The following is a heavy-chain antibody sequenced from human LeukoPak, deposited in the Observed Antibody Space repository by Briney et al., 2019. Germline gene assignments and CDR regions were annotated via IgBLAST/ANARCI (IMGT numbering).Heavy chain of an antibody. Sequence: ASVKVSCKASGGTFSSYAISWVRQAPGQGLEWMGGIIPIFGTANYAQKLQGRVTMTTDTSTSTAYMELRSLRSDDTAVYYCAMIPYCTSVTCYYLDYWGQGTLVTVSS. CDR1: GGTFSSYA. D-gene: IGHD2-8*01. CDR3: AMIPYCTSVTCYYLDY. CDR2: IIPIFGTA. J-gene: IGHJ4*02. V-gene: IGHV1-69*05.